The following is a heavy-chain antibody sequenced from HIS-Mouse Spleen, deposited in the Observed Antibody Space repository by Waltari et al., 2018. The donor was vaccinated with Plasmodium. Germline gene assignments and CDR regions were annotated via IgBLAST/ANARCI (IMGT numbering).Heavy chain of an antibody. Sequence: EVQLVQSGGGLVRSGGSLSPSCAAFGFPFSSYDMHWVGQAIGKGLEWVSAIGTAGDTYYPGSVKGRFTISRENAKNSLYLQMNSLRAGDTAVYYCARGRWNHAFDIWGQGTMVTVSS. CDR2: IGTAGDT. J-gene: IGHJ3*02. CDR3: ARGRWNHAFDI. D-gene: IGHD1-1*01. CDR1: GFPFSSYD. V-gene: IGHV3-13*01.